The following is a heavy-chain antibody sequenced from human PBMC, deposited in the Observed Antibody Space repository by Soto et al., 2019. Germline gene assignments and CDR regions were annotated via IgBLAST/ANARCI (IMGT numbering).Heavy chain of an antibody. J-gene: IGHJ6*02. CDR3: ARGGRIVDTGIGYYYYHAMDV. V-gene: IGHV1-46*01. CDR2: FNPTGDTA. D-gene: IGHD5-18*01. CDR1: GYTFTGFY. Sequence: ASVKVSCKASGYTFTGFYIHWVRQAPGQGLEWMGIFNPTGDTASYAQKLQGRVTMTSDTSTGTAYMELGSLRSEDTAVYYCARGGRIVDTGIGYYYYHAMDVWGQGTTVTVSS.